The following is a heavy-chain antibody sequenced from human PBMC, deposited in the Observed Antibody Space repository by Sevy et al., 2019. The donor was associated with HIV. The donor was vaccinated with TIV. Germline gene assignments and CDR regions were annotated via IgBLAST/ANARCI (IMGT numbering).Heavy chain of an antibody. Sequence: SETLSLTCTVSGGSISSYYWSWIRQPAGKGLEWIGRIYTSGSTNYNPALKSRVTMSVDTSKNQFSLKLGSVTAADTAVYYCARDDSSWVFDYWGQGTLVTVSS. D-gene: IGHD6-13*01. V-gene: IGHV4-4*07. CDR2: IYTSGST. CDR3: ARDDSSWVFDY. J-gene: IGHJ4*02. CDR1: GGSISSYY.